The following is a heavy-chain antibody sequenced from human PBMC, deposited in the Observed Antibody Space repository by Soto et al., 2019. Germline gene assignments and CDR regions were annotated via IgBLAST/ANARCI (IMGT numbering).Heavy chain of an antibody. Sequence: QVQLVQSGAEVRKPGSSVKVSCKVSGDSFISYAISWVRQAPGQGLEWMGGIIPIFGRGNYAQRFQGRVAITADESTSTVHLERRGLRSEDTAVYYCARDGSTAETAMVSQDYYGMDVWGQGTTVTVSS. CDR3: ARDGSTAETAMVSQDYYGMDV. CDR1: GDSFISYA. CDR2: IIPIFGRG. V-gene: IGHV1-69*12. D-gene: IGHD5-18*01. J-gene: IGHJ6*02.